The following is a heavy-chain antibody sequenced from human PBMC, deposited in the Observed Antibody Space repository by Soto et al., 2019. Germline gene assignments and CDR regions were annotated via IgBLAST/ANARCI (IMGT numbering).Heavy chain of an antibody. CDR3: ARDRLGCSGGGCYSGYYGMDV. D-gene: IGHD2-15*01. Sequence: EVQLVESGGGLVQPGGSLRLSCAASGFTFSTYSLNWVRQAPGKGLEWVAYISSSSVTINYAESVKGRFTISRDNAKNSLYLQMNSLRDEDTAVYYCARDRLGCSGGGCYSGYYGMDVWGQGTTVTVSS. CDR2: ISSSSVTI. V-gene: IGHV3-48*02. CDR1: GFTFSTYS. J-gene: IGHJ6*02.